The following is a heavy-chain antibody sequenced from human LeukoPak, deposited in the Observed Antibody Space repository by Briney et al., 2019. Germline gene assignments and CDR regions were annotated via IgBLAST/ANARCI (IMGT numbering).Heavy chain of an antibody. CDR2: IYSGGST. D-gene: IGHD6-6*01. CDR3: AKETPYSSSSSYYYGMDV. CDR1: GFTFSSHA. J-gene: IGHJ6*02. Sequence: PGGSLRLSCAASGFTFSSHAMTWVRQAPGKGLEWVSVIYSGGSTYYADSVKGRFTISRDNSKNTLYLQMNSLRAEDTAVYYCAKETPYSSSSSYYYGMDVWGQGTTVTVSS. V-gene: IGHV3-23*03.